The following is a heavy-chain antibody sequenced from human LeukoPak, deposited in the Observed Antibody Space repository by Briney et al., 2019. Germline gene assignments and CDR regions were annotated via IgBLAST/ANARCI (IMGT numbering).Heavy chain of an antibody. CDR1: GFTFSSYA. CDR2: ISSNGGST. D-gene: IGHD6-19*01. J-gene: IGHJ4*02. Sequence: PGGSLRLSCSASGFTFSSYAMHWVRQAPGKGLEYVSAISSNGGSTYYADSVKGRFTISRDNSKNTLYLQMSSLRAEDTAVYYCVKKITRGVGWYGGDPFDYWGQGTLVTVSS. CDR3: VKKITRGVGWYGGDPFDY. V-gene: IGHV3-64D*06.